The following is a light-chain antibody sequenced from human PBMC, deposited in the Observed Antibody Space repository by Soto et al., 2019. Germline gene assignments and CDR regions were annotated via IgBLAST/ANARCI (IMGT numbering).Light chain of an antibody. CDR3: CAFVRSNALL. CDR2: EDN. V-gene: IGLV2-23*01. J-gene: IGLJ2*01. Sequence: QSALTQPASVSGSPGQSITISCTGTSSDVGSYNLVSWYQHHPGKAPKFIIYEDNKRPSGVSNRVSGSKSVNTASLTISGLQAEDEADYYCCAFVRSNALLFGGGTKLTVL. CDR1: SSDVGSYNL.